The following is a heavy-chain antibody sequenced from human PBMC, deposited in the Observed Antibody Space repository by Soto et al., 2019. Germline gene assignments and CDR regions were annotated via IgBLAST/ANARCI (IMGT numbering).Heavy chain of an antibody. D-gene: IGHD5-12*01. V-gene: IGHV1-2*04. CDR3: ARESGGATATLDYYYFDMDV. Sequence: QVQLVQSGAEVRKPGASVTVSCRSSGDSFNDYYIHWVRQAPGQGLEWMGWINPNSGVTKYAQKFQGWVSMTRDTSVRPVYMQLSRLRSDDTAVYYCARESGGATATLDYYYFDMDVGGTGTTVTVSS. CDR1: GDSFNDYY. J-gene: IGHJ6*03. CDR2: INPNSGVT.